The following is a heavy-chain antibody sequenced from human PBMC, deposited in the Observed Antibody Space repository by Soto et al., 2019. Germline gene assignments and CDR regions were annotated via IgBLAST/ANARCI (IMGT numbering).Heavy chain of an antibody. CDR2: IYPGDSDT. Sequence: PGESLKISCKGSGYSFSTYWIGWVRQMPGKGLEWMGIIYPGDSDTRYSPSFQGQVTISADKSINTAYLQWSSLKASDTAMYYCARRLGSSKYYFDYWGQGALVTVSS. CDR3: ARRLGSSKYYFDY. CDR1: GYSFSTYW. D-gene: IGHD3-16*01. J-gene: IGHJ4*02. V-gene: IGHV5-51*01.